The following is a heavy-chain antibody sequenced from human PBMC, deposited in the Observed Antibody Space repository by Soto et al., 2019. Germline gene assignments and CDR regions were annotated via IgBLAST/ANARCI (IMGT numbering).Heavy chain of an antibody. V-gene: IGHV3-23*01. J-gene: IGHJ4*02. CDR1: GFTFSSYA. D-gene: IGHD3-3*01. CDR3: AKTGSGYYYCDY. CDR2: ISGSGGST. Sequence: HPGGSLRLSCTASGFTFSSYAMSWVRQAPGKGLEWVSTISGSGGSTYYADSVKGRFTISRDNSKNTLYLQMNSLRAEDTAVYSCAKTGSGYYYCDYWGQGTLVTVSS.